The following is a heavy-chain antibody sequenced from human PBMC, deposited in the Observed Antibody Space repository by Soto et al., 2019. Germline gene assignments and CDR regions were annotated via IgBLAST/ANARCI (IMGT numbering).Heavy chain of an antibody. CDR1: GGSFSGYY. CDR2: INHSGST. CDR3: ARDKITGLFDY. D-gene: IGHD2-8*02. J-gene: IGHJ4*02. V-gene: IGHV4-34*01. Sequence: SETLSLTCAVYGGSFSGYYWTWIRQPPGTGLEWIGEINHSGSTNYNPSLKSRVTKTVDTSKNHFSLKLTSLTAADTAVYYCARDKITGLFDYWGQGTLVTVSS.